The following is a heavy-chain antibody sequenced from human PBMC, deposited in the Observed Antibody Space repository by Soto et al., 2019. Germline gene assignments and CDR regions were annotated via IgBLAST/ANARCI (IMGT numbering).Heavy chain of an antibody. CDR2: IYPGDSNT. Sequence: GESLKISCKGSGYSFTSYWIGWVRQMPGKGLEWMGIIYPGDSNTRYSPPLQGQVTISVDKSISTAYLQWSSLKATDTAMYYCARHAYDFWSGHPNPRYYYGMDVWGQGTTVTVSS. CDR1: GYSFTSYW. V-gene: IGHV5-51*01. CDR3: ARHAYDFWSGHPNPRYYYGMDV. D-gene: IGHD3-3*01. J-gene: IGHJ6*02.